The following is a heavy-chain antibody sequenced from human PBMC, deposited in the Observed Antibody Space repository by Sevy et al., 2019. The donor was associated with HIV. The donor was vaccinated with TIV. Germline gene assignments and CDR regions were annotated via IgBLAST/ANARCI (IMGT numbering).Heavy chain of an antibody. CDR2: IKGGGGST. J-gene: IGHJ5*02. CDR3: AKAPYYDFWSHNYNNWFDP. D-gene: IGHD3-3*01. CDR1: GFRFSAFG. V-gene: IGHV3-23*01. Sequence: GGSLRLSCVASGFRFSAFGMAWVRQAAAEGLEWVSGIKGGGGSTHYRNSVKGRFTVSRDNSKNTVYLQMNSLRADDTAVYYCAKAPYYDFWSHNYNNWFDPWGQGTLVTVSS.